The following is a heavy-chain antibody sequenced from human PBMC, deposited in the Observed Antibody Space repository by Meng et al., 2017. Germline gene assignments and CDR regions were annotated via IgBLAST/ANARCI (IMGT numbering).Heavy chain of an antibody. V-gene: IGHV5-51*01. Sequence: KVSCKGSGYSFTSYWIGWVRQMSGKGLEWMGIIYPGDSDTRYSPSFQGQVTISADKSISTAYLQWSSLKASDTAMYYCARGVRYCSGGSCYSYNAFDIWGQGTMVTVSS. CDR1: GYSFTSYW. CDR2: IYPGDSDT. J-gene: IGHJ3*02. CDR3: ARGVRYCSGGSCYSYNAFDI. D-gene: IGHD2-15*01.